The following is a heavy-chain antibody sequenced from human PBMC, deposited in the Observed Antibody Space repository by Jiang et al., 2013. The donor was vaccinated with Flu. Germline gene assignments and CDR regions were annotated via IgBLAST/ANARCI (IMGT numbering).Heavy chain of an antibody. CDR2: ISDHNGNT. CDR1: GYRFTSFG. CDR3: ARAGVIVGEATHYYGMDV. J-gene: IGHJ6*02. Sequence: QSGAEVKKPGASVKVSCKASGYRFTSFGIIWVRRAPGQGLEWMGRISDHNGNTDYAQKFQGRVTVTTDTSTSTAYMELRSLTSGDTAVYYCARAGVIVGEATHYYGMDVWGQGTTVIVSS. D-gene: IGHD1-26*01. V-gene: IGHV1-18*01.